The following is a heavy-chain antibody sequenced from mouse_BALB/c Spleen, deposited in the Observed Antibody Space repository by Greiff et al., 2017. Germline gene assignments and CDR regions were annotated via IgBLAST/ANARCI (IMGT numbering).Heavy chain of an antibody. V-gene: IGHV3-6*02. D-gene: IGHD2-10*01. J-gene: IGHJ3*01. CDR3: AGDHPCYARHGALDY. CDR1: GYSITSCYY. Sequence: SGPGLVKPSQSLSLSCSVTGYSITSCYYWNWIRQSPGNNLEWMGYISYDGSNNYNPTFKNRTSITRDTSKNLFFLKLNSVTTEDTATYDGAGDHPCYARHGALDYWGQGTLVTVSA. CDR2: ISYDGSN.